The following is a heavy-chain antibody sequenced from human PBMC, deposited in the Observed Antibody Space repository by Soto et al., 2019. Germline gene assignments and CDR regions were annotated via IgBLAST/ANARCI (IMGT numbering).Heavy chain of an antibody. CDR3: AKAPSAVAGLYFDY. CDR2: ISGSGGST. V-gene: IGHV3-23*01. D-gene: IGHD6-19*01. J-gene: IGHJ4*02. CDR1: GFTFSSYA. Sequence: GGSLRLSXAASGFTFSSYAMSWVRQAPGKGLEWVSAISGSGGSTYYADSVKGRFTISRDNSKNTLYLQMNSLRAEDTAVHYCAKAPSAVAGLYFDYWGQGTLVTVSS.